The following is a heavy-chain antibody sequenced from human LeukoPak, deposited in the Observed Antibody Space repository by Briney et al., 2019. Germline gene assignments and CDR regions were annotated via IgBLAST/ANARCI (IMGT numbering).Heavy chain of an antibody. D-gene: IGHD3-16*02. CDR2: IYTSGST. Sequence: SETLSLTRTVSGGSISSGSYYWSWIRQPAGKGLEWIGRIYTSGSTNYNPSLKSRVTISVDTSKNQFSLKLSSVTAADTAVYYCARECIMITFGGVIAYNWFDPWGQGALVTVSS. J-gene: IGHJ5*02. CDR1: GGSISSGSYY. CDR3: ARECIMITFGGVIAYNWFDP. V-gene: IGHV4-61*02.